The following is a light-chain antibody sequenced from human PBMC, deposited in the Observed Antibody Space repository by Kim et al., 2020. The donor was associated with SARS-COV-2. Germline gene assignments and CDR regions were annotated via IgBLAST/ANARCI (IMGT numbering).Light chain of an antibody. Sequence: QAGLTQPPSVSKGLRQTATLTCTGNSNNVGDQGAAWLQQHQGHPPKLLSYRNNKRPSGISERFSASRSRNTASLTNTGLHPEDEADYYCSAWDNNLSAWVFGGGTQLTVL. CDR1: SNNVGDQG. J-gene: IGLJ3*02. V-gene: IGLV10-54*01. CDR3: SAWDNNLSAWV. CDR2: RNN.